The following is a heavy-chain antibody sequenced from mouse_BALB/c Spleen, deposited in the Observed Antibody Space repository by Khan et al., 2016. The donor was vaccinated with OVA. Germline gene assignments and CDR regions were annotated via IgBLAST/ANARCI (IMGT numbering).Heavy chain of an antibody. CDR3: ARAGYGGCAY. Sequence: EVELVESGGGLVKPGGSLKLSCAASGFSFSDYYMYWIRQTPEKRLEWVATISDGGGSTYYPDSVKGRFPISRDNAKNNLYLQMSSLKSEDTAIYYCARAGYGGCAYWGQGTLVTVSA. CDR1: GFSFSDYY. V-gene: IGHV5-4*02. CDR2: ISDGGGST. D-gene: IGHD1-1*02. J-gene: IGHJ3*01.